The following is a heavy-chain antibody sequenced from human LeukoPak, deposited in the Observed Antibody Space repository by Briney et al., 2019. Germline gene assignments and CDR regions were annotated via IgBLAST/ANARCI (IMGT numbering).Heavy chain of an antibody. Sequence: ASVKVSCKASGYTFTGYYMHWVRKTPGQGLEWMGWINPNTGDTNYGRKFQGRVTMTRDTSINTAYMELRSLRSDDTAVYYCARSRRVGNGEYRDYWGQGTLVTVSS. V-gene: IGHV1-2*02. CDR1: GYTFTGYY. D-gene: IGHD3-10*01. CDR2: INPNTGDT. CDR3: ARSRRVGNGEYRDY. J-gene: IGHJ4*02.